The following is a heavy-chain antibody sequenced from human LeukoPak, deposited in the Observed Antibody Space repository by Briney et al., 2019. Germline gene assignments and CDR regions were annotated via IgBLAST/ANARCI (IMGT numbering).Heavy chain of an antibody. CDR1: GGSISSYY. Sequence: SETLSLTCTVSGGSISSYYWSWIPQPPGKGLEWIGYIYYSGSTNYNPSLKSRVTISVDTSNNQFSLKLSAVAAADTAVYYCARQARIAAAGTLDYWGQGTLVTVSS. D-gene: IGHD6-13*01. J-gene: IGHJ4*02. V-gene: IGHV4-59*08. CDR3: ARQARIAAAGTLDY. CDR2: IYYSGST.